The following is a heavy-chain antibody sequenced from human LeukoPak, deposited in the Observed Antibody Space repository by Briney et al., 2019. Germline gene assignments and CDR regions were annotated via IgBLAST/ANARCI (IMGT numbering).Heavy chain of an antibody. Sequence: GGSLRLSCAASGFTFSSYSMNWVRQAPGKGLEWVSYISSSSTIYYADSVKGRFTISRDNAKNSLYLQMNSLRAEDTAVYYCAREPGHYDILTGYTDYWGQGTLVTVSS. V-gene: IGHV3-48*04. CDR2: ISSSSTI. CDR1: GFTFSSYS. J-gene: IGHJ4*02. CDR3: AREPGHYDILTGYTDY. D-gene: IGHD3-9*01.